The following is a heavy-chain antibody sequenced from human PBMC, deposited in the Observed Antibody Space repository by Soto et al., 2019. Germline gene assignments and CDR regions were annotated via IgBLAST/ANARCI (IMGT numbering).Heavy chain of an antibody. CDR1: GFTFISYE. Sequence: GGSLRLSCAASGFTFISYEMNWVRQAPGKGLEWVSYISSSGSTIYYADSVKGRFTISRDNAKNSLYLQMNSLRAEDTAVYYCARAIAAAGPFDYWGQGTLVTVSS. V-gene: IGHV3-48*03. D-gene: IGHD6-13*01. CDR3: ARAIAAAGPFDY. CDR2: ISSSGSTI. J-gene: IGHJ4*02.